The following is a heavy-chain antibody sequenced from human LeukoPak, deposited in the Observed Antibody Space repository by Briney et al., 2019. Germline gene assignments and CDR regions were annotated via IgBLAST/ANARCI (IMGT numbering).Heavy chain of an antibody. CDR3: AKDALAYSSTWYWDY. D-gene: IGHD6-13*01. V-gene: IGHV3-7*03. CDR1: GFTFSSYW. CDR2: IKLDGSEK. Sequence: GGSLRLSCAASGFTFSSYWMSWVRQAPGKGLECVANIKLDGSEKYYVDSVKGRFTISRDNAKNSLYLQMNSLRAEDTAVYYCAKDALAYSSTWYWDYWGQGTLVTVSS. J-gene: IGHJ4*02.